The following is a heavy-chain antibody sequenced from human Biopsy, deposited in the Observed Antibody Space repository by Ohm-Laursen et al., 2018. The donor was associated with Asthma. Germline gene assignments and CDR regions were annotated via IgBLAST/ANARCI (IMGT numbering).Heavy chain of an antibody. CDR2: ISGSGGST. D-gene: IGHD3-22*01. Sequence: GSLRLSCAASGFTFSSYAMSWVRQAPGKGLEWVSAISGSGGSTYCADSVKGRSTISRDNSKNTLYLQMNSLRAEDTAVYYCAKGYYYDSSGFDYWGQGTLVTVSS. CDR3: AKGYYYDSSGFDY. CDR1: GFTFSSYA. V-gene: IGHV3-23*01. J-gene: IGHJ4*02.